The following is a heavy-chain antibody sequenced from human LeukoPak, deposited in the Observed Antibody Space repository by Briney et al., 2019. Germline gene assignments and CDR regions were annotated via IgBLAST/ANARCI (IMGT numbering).Heavy chain of an antibody. D-gene: IGHD6-19*01. Sequence: AGSLRLSGAGSGFTFSIYAMHWVRQGPGKGLEHVTGISYNGRQTYYGNSGKDRFTISSDNAKNKVYLQVASLRVDDMAVYYCVRDRGGSGWYYFDYWGQGILVSVSS. CDR1: GFTFSIYA. V-gene: IGHV3-64*01. CDR3: VRDRGGSGWYYFDY. J-gene: IGHJ4*02. CDR2: ISYNGRQT.